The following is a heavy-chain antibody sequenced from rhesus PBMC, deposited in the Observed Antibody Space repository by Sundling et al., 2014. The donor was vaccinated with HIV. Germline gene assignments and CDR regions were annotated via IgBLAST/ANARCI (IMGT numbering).Heavy chain of an antibody. V-gene: IGHV3-103*01. CDR3: AKGQRIFGLVIPNYFDY. D-gene: IGHD3-3*01. Sequence: EVQLVESGGGLAKPGGSLTLSCTTSGFTFSDYAMHWVRQAPGKGLEWVSSISRGTSTFYADSVKGRFTISRDNSQNTLSLQMNSLRVEDTAVYYCAKGQRIFGLVIPNYFDYWGQGVLVTVSS. J-gene: IGHJ4*01. CDR2: ISRGTST. CDR1: GFTFSDYA.